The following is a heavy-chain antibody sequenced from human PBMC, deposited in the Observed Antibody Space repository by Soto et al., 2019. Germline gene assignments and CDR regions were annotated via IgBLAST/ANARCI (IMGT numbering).Heavy chain of an antibody. J-gene: IGHJ4*02. CDR3: AKFGMATSKRSPPYYIDY. D-gene: IGHD3-16*01. CDR2: ISGSGGGT. CDR1: GFPFSSYA. Sequence: GSLRLSCSASGFPFSSYAMSWVRQAPGKGLEWVSSISGSGGGTYYADSVKGRFAFSRDNSKNTLYLQMNSLRAEDTAVYYCAKFGMATSKRSPPYYIDYWGQGALVTVSS. V-gene: IGHV3-23*01.